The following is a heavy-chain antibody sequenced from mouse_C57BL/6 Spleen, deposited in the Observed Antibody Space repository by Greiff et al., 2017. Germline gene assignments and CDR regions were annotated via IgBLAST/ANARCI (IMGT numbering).Heavy chain of an antibody. V-gene: IGHV10-3*01. CDR3: VRDPYYYGSSPYAMDY. J-gene: IGHJ4*01. CDR1: GFTFNTYA. Sequence: EVMLVESGGGLVQPKGSLKLSCAASGFTFNTYAMHWVRQAPGKGLEWVARIRSKSSNYATYYADSVKDRFTISRDDSQSMLYLQMNNLKTEDTAMYYCVRDPYYYGSSPYAMDYWGQGTSVTVSS. CDR2: IRSKSSNYAT. D-gene: IGHD1-1*01.